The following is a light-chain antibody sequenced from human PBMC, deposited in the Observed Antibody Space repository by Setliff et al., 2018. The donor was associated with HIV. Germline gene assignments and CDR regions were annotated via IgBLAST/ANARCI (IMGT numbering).Light chain of an antibody. CDR2: FNN. J-gene: IGLJ3*02. CDR3: ASWDDSLDGWV. CDR1: SSNIGSYS. V-gene: IGLV1-44*01. Sequence: KRVTISCSGSSSNIGSYSVNWYQQLPGRAPKVLIYFNNHRPSGVPDRFSGSKSGTSASLAISGLQSEDEADYYCASWDDSLDGWVFGGGTK.